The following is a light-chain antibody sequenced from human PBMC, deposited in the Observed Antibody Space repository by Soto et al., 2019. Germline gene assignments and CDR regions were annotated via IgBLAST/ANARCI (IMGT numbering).Light chain of an antibody. Sequence: DIQMTQSPSSLSASVGDRVTITCRASQSISSYLNWYQQKPRKAPKLLIYAASSLQSGITSRFSGSGSGTDFTLTISSLQPEDFSTYYCQQSYSTPPSTFGPGTKVDI. CDR3: QQSYSTPPST. CDR2: AAS. CDR1: QSISSY. J-gene: IGKJ3*01. V-gene: IGKV1-39*01.